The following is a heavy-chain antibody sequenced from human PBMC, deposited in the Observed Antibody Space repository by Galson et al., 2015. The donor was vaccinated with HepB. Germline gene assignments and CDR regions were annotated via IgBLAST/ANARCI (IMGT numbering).Heavy chain of an antibody. CDR2: IYYSGST. CDR3: ARANDSSGYYFFDY. V-gene: IGHV4-31*03. CDR1: GGSISSGGYY. J-gene: IGHJ4*02. D-gene: IGHD3-22*01. Sequence: LTCTVSGGSISSGGYYRSWIRQHPGKGLEWIGYIYYSGSTYYNPSLKSRVTISVDTSKNQFSLKLSSVTAADTAVYYCARANDSSGYYFFDYWGQGTLVTVSS.